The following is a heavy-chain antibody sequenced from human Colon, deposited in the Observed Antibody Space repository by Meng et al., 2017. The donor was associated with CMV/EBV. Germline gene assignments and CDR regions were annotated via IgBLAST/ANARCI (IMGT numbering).Heavy chain of an antibody. Sequence: SETLSLTCTVSGGSINNNYWTWIRQPPGKGLEWIGYIFYTGTTNYNPSLKSRVTISVDTSKNQFSLKLTSMTAADTALYYCARSTFHLYFFNYWGQGSLVTVSS. V-gene: IGHV4-59*01. CDR1: GGSINNNY. CDR3: ARSTFHLYFFNY. CDR2: IFYTGTT. D-gene: IGHD3-3*02. J-gene: IGHJ4*02.